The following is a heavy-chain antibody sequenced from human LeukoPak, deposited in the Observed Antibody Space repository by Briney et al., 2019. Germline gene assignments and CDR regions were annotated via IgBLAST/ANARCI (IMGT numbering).Heavy chain of an antibody. D-gene: IGHD2-2*01. Sequence: GGSLRLSCAASGFTFSNYWMTWVRQAPGKGLEWVANIKQDGSQKYYVDSVKGRFIISRDNAKNSVYLQMNSLRAGDTAVYYCARIGYSSSCTDFWGQGTLVTVSS. V-gene: IGHV3-7*01. CDR1: GFTFSNYW. J-gene: IGHJ4*02. CDR3: ARIGYSSSCTDF. CDR2: IKQDGSQK.